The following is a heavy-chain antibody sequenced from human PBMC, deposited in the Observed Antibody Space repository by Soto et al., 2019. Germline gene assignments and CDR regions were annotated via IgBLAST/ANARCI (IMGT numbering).Heavy chain of an antibody. V-gene: IGHV4-59*01. J-gene: IGHJ5*02. D-gene: IGHD6-19*01. CDR1: GGSISSYY. CDR3: AREQVGQIAVAGYNWFDP. CDR2: IYYSGST. Sequence: SETLSLTCTVSGGSISSYYWSWIRQPPGKGLEWIGYIYYSGSTNYNPSLKSRVTISVDTSKNQFSLKLSSVTAADTAVYYCAREQVGQIAVAGYNWFDPWGQGTLVTVSS.